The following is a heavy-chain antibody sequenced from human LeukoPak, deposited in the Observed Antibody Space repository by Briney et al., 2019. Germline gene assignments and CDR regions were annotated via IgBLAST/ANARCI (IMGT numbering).Heavy chain of an antibody. V-gene: IGHV4-61*02. CDR2: IYTSGST. J-gene: IGHJ4*02. D-gene: IGHD4-17*01. Sequence: SETLSLTCTVSGGSISSGSYYWSWIRQPAGKGLEWIGRIYTSGSTNYNPSLKSRVTISVDTSKNQFSLKLSSVTAADTAVYYCARRSDYGDHRPFDYWGQGTLVTVSS. CDR1: GGSISSGSYY. CDR3: ARRSDYGDHRPFDY.